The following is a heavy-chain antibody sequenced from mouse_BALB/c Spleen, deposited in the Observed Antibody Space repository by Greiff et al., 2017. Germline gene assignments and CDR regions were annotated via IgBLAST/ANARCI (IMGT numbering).Heavy chain of an antibody. CDR2: INSNGGST. D-gene: IGHD3-2*02. J-gene: IGHJ3*01. CDR1: GFTFSSYG. Sequence: EVKLMESGGGLVQPGGSLKLSCAASGFTFSSYGMSWVRQTPDKRLELVATINSNGGSTYYPDSVKGRFTISRDNAKNTLYLQMSSLKSEDTAMYYCARDQAWFAYWGQGTLVTVSA. CDR3: ARDQAWFAY. V-gene: IGHV5-6-3*01.